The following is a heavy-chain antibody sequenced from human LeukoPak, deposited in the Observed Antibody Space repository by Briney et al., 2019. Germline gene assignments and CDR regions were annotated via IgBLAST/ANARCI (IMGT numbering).Heavy chain of an antibody. Sequence: PSETLSLTCTVSGGSINSSNYYWGWIRQPPGKGLEWIGSIYCSGSTYYNPSLKSRVSIPVDTSKDQFSLKLSSVTAADTAVYCARHRDSSGWYDFDYWGQGTLDSVSS. CDR2: IYCSGST. J-gene: IGHJ4*02. CDR3: ARHRDSSGWYDFDY. V-gene: IGHV4-39*01. CDR1: GGSINSSNYY. D-gene: IGHD6-19*01.